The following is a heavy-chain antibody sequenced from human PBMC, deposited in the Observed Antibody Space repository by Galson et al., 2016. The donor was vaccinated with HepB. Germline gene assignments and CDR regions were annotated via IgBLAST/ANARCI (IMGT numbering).Heavy chain of an antibody. D-gene: IGHD3-16*01. V-gene: IGHV3-23*01. Sequence: SLRLSCAASDFTFRSYAMAWVRKAPGKGLEWVSTITGGAGTTFYAESVKGRFTIPRDNSKKTLHLQITGLGAEDTAVYYCARAAGGVMGSYYFDYWGQGTLVTVSS. J-gene: IGHJ4*02. CDR3: ARAAGGVMGSYYFDY. CDR1: DFTFRSYA. CDR2: ITGGAGTT.